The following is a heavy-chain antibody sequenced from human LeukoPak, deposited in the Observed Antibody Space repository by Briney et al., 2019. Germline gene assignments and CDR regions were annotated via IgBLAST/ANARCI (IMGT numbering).Heavy chain of an antibody. Sequence: DSVKGRFTISRDNAKNSLYLQMSSRRAEDTAVYYCARDYASDYWGQGTLVTVSS. V-gene: IGHV3-7*01. CDR3: ARDYASDY. J-gene: IGHJ4*02. D-gene: IGHD3-10*01.